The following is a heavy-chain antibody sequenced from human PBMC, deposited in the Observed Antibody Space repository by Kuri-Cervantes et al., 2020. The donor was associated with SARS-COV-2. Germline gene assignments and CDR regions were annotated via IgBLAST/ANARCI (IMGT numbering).Heavy chain of an antibody. D-gene: IGHD2/OR15-2a*01. CDR3: ARGILGDDSIHYGMDV. CDR1: GGSISGYY. Sequence: SETLSLTCTLSGGSISGYYWSWIRQSAGKGLEFIGRVYSSGGTYYNPSLESRVTMSIDTAKNQVSLRLTSVTAADTAVYYCARGILGDDSIHYGMDVWGQGTSVTVSS. J-gene: IGHJ6*02. CDR2: VYSSGGT. V-gene: IGHV4-4*07.